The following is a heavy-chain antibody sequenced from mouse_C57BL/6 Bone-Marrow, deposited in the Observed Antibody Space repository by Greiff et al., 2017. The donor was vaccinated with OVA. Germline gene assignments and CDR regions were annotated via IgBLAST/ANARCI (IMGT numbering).Heavy chain of an antibody. V-gene: IGHV1-81*01. CDR2: IYPRSGNN. CDR3: ARVGGYYGYYYAMDY. CDR1: GYTFTSYG. D-gene: IGHD1-2*01. J-gene: IGHJ4*01. Sequence: VQLQQSGAELARPGASVKLSCKASGYTFTSYGISWVKQRTGQGLEWIGEIYPRSGNNYYNEKFKGKATLTADKSSSTAYMELRSLTSEDSAVYFCARVGGYYGYYYAMDYWGQGTSVTVSS.